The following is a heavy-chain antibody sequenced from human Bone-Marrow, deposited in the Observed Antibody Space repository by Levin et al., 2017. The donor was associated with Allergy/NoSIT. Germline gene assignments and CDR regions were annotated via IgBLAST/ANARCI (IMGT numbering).Heavy chain of an antibody. CDR1: GLKFNDYY. Sequence: GGSLRLSCAASGLKFNDYYMSWIRQAPGKGLEWVSYISSGATTIFYADSVRGRFTISRDNAKNSLYLEMNSLRVEDTATYFCATHDSSAFLDEVLDLWGQGTMVIVS. CDR3: ATHDSSAFLDEVLDL. CDR2: ISSGATTI. D-gene: IGHD3-22*01. J-gene: IGHJ3*01. V-gene: IGHV3-11*01.